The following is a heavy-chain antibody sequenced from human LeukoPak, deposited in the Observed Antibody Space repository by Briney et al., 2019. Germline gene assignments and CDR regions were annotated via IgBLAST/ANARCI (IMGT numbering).Heavy chain of an antibody. CDR1: GFTFSSYG. V-gene: IGHV3-30*18. Sequence: SGRSLRPSCAASGFTFSSYGMHWVRQAPGKGLEWVAAISYDGSNKYYADSVKGRFTISRDNSKNTLYLQMNSLRAEDTAVYYCAKGVSEKLRYFDWLTHPFDYWGQGTLVTVSS. CDR3: AKGVSEKLRYFDWLTHPFDY. D-gene: IGHD3-9*01. CDR2: ISYDGSNK. J-gene: IGHJ4*02.